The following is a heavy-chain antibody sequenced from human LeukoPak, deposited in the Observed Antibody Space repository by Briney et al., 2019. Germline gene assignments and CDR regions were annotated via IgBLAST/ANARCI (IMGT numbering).Heavy chain of an antibody. CDR3: TGESAARGRSVADY. V-gene: IGHV3-21*01. J-gene: IGHJ4*02. Sequence: GGSLRLSCAGSGFTFSTYSMNWFRQAPGKGLEWVSSISSTSWSKYYADSVKGRFTISRDNAENSVYLQMNSLSDEDTAMYYCTGESAARGRSVADYWGQGEQVTVSS. D-gene: IGHD6-19*01. CDR1: GFTFSTYS. CDR2: ISSTSWSK.